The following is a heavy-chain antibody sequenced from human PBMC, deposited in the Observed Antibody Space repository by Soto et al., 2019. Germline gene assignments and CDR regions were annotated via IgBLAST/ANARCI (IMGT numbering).Heavy chain of an antibody. CDR2: ISYDGSNK. D-gene: IGHD1-26*01. CDR1: GFTFSSYG. Sequence: QVQLVDSGGGVVQPGGSLRLSCAASGFTFSSYGVHWVRQAPGKGLEWVAVISYDGSNKYFTDSLKGRFTISRDNSENTLFLQSNSLRAEDTAVYYCARGGSYFDYWGQGILVTVSS. V-gene: IGHV3-30*03. CDR3: ARGGSYFDY. J-gene: IGHJ4*02.